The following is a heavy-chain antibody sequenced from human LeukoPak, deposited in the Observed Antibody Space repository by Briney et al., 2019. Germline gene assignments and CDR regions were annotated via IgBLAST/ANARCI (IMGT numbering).Heavy chain of an antibody. Sequence: SETLSLTCTVSGGSISSSSYYWGWIRQPPGKGLEWIGSIYYSGSTYYNPSLKSRVTISVDTSKNQFSLKLSSVTAADTAVYYCARLVRGECSSTSCQTGWFDPWGQGTLVTVSS. V-gene: IGHV4-39*01. CDR3: ARLVRGECSSTSCQTGWFDP. D-gene: IGHD2-2*01. CDR2: IYYSGST. CDR1: GGSISSSSYY. J-gene: IGHJ5*02.